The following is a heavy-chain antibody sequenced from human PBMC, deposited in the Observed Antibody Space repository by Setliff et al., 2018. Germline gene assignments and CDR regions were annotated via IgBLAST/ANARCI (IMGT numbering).Heavy chain of an antibody. J-gene: IGHJ6*03. V-gene: IGHV1-2*06. Sequence: ASVKVSCKASGYTFTGYYMYWVRQAPGQGLEWMGRINPNSGGTNYAQKFQGRVTITADKSTSTAYMELSSLRSEDTAVYYCARDKLWLMGYYYYYYMDVWGKGTTVTVSS. CDR1: GYTFTGYY. D-gene: IGHD5-18*01. CDR2: INPNSGGT. CDR3: ARDKLWLMGYYYYYYMDV.